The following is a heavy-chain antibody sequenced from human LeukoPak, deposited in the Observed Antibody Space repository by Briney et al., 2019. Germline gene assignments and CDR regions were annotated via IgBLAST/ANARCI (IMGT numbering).Heavy chain of an antibody. CDR3: SKVAGRSYSYYMDV. CDR2: IRYDGGNK. CDR1: GFTFSNYA. Sequence: GGSLRLSCAASGFTFSNYAIHWVRQAPGKGLEWVAFIRYDGGNKYYVDSVKGRFTISRDNSKNTLYLQMNSLRAEDTAVYYCSKVAGRSYSYYMDVWGKGTTVTISS. J-gene: IGHJ6*03. D-gene: IGHD6-19*01. V-gene: IGHV3-30*02.